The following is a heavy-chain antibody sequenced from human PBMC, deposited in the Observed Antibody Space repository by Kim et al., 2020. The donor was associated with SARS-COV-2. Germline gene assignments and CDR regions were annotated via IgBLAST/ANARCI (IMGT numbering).Heavy chain of an antibody. CDR2: TRYDGSSK. J-gene: IGHJ4*02. CDR1: GLPFNTYG. CDR3: TTFNY. V-gene: IGHV3-30*02. Sequence: GGYLRLSCAASGLPFNTYGLFWVRQAPGKGLEWVAFTRYDGSSKNYADSVKGRFTISRDTSRNTLYLEMNNLRAEDTALYYCTTFNYWGQGTLVTVSS.